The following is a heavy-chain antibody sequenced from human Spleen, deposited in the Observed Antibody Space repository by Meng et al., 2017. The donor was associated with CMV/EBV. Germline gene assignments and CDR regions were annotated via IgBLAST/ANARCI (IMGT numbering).Heavy chain of an antibody. CDR2: INANSGDT. V-gene: IGHV1-2*02. CDR1: GYTFTGYY. CDR3: ARVTDFWSTPWGFDP. D-gene: IGHD3-3*01. J-gene: IGHJ5*01. Sequence: GYTFTGYYLHWVRQAPGQGLEWMGWINANSGDTNYAVKFQGRVTMTRDTSITTAYMELSSLRSDDTAFYYCARVTDFWSTPWGFDPWGQGTLVTVSS.